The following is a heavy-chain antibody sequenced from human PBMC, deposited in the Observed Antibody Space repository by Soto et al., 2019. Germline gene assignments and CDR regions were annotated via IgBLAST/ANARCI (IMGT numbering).Heavy chain of an antibody. V-gene: IGHV3-33*01. CDR2: IWYDGSNK. CDR1: GFTFSSYG. Sequence: QVQLVESGGGVVQPGRSPRLSCAASGFTFSSYGMHWVRQAPGKGLEWVAVIWYDGSNKYYADSVKGRFTISRDNSKNTLYLQMNSLRAEDTAVYYCARDHQYYDILTTYYYYYGMDVWGQGTTVTVSS. D-gene: IGHD3-9*01. J-gene: IGHJ6*02. CDR3: ARDHQYYDILTTYYYYYGMDV.